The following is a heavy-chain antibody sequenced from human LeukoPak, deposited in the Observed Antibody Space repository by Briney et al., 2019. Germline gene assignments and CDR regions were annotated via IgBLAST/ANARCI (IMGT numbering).Heavy chain of an antibody. D-gene: IGHD4-17*01. CDR3: ARGSYGDYGVVDH. CDR1: GFTFSTYA. J-gene: IGHJ4*02. CDR2: ISYDGTNT. V-gene: IGHV3-30-3*01. Sequence: PGRSLRLSCAASGFTFSTYAMHWVRQAPGKGLEWVAVISYDGTNTYYADSVKGRFTISRDNSNNTLYVQMKSLRAEDTAVYYCARGSYGDYGVVDHWGQGTLVTVPS.